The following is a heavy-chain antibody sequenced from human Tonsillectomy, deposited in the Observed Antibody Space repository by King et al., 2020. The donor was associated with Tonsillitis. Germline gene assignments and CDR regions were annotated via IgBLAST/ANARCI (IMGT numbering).Heavy chain of an antibody. V-gene: IGHV4-61*02. Sequence: VQLQESGPGLVKPSQTLSLTCTVSGGSLSTDTYYWSWIRQPAGKGLEWIGRIYASGATNYNPSLKSRVTLSLDMSKNQFSLELTSVTAADTAVYYCAGDGGLGFCLRTPFGTDGWGKGTTVT. CDR3: AGDGGLGFCLRTPFGTDG. D-gene: IGHD2-15*01. CDR2: IYASGAT. J-gene: IGHJ6*03. CDR1: GGSLSTDTYY.